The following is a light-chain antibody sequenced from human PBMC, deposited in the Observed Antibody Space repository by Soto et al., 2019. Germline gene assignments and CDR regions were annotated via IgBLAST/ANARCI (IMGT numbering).Light chain of an antibody. CDR3: CSYAGNVV. Sequence: QSALTQPASVSGSPGQSITISCTGTSSDVGSYNLVSWYLQHPGKAPKLMIYEGSKRPSGVSNRFSGSKSGNTASLTISGLQAEDEADYYCCSYAGNVVFGGGTKLTVL. V-gene: IGLV2-23*01. J-gene: IGLJ2*01. CDR1: SSDVGSYNL. CDR2: EGS.